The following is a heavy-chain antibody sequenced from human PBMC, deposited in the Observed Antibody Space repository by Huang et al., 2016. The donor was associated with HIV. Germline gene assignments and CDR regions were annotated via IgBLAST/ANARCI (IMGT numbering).Heavy chain of an antibody. V-gene: IGHV3-23*01. Sequence: EVQLLESGGGLAQPGGSLRLSCTASGFTFGSYAMNWVRQAPGRGLGWVSGTTASGGSTYYAKSVKGRFTISRDNSKNTLYLQTNSLRAEDTALYYCAKHLGGRRGFTFIVLFGAFDMWGQGTMVTVSS. CDR1: GFTFGSYA. CDR2: TTASGGST. CDR3: AKHLGGRRGFTFIVLFGAFDM. D-gene: IGHD3-3*01. J-gene: IGHJ3*02.